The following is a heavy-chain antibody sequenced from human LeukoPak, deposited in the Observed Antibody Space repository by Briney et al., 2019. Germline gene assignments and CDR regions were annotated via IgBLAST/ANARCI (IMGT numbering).Heavy chain of an antibody. CDR3: AREGIAAAGSWFDP. CDR2: INWNGGST. D-gene: IGHD6-13*01. J-gene: IGHJ5*02. Sequence: GGSLRLSCAASGFTFDDYGMSWVRQAPGKGLEWVSGINWNGGSTGYADSVKGRFTISRDNAKNSLYLQMNSLRAEDTAVYYCAREGIAAAGSWFDPWGQGTLVTVSS. V-gene: IGHV3-20*04. CDR1: GFTFDDYG.